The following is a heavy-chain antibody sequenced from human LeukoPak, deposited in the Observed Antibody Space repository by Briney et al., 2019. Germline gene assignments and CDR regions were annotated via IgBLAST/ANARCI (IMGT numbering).Heavy chain of an antibody. CDR3: ARDPEGHGYYFDY. CDR1: GGSIRSSTYY. CDR2: IHTSGST. V-gene: IGHV4-61*05. J-gene: IGHJ4*02. D-gene: IGHD3-3*01. Sequence: PSETLSLTCTVSGGSIRSSTYYWGWIRQPPGKGLEWIGRIHTSGSTNYNPSLKSRVSMSVDTSKNQFSLKLSSVTAADTAVYYCARDPEGHGYYFDYWGQGALVTVSS.